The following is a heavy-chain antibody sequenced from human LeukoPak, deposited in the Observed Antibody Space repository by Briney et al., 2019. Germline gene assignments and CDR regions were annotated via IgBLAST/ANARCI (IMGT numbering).Heavy chain of an antibody. Sequence: PGGSLRLSCAASGFTFSSYSMNWVRQAPGKGLEWVSYISSSSDTIYYADSVKGRFTISRDNAKNSLYLQMNSLRGEDTAVYYCARGWSGSYPNYFDYWGQGTLVTVSS. CDR3: ARGWSGSYPNYFDY. V-gene: IGHV3-48*01. D-gene: IGHD1-26*01. CDR2: ISSSSDTI. CDR1: GFTFSSYS. J-gene: IGHJ4*02.